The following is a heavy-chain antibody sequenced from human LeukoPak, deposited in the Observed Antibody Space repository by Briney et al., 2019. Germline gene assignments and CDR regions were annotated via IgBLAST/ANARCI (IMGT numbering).Heavy chain of an antibody. Sequence: GASVKVSCKASGYTFTGYYMHWVRQAPGQGLEWMGWINPNSGGTNYAQKFQGRVTMTRDTSISTAYMELSRLRSDDTAVYYCAREDYGDVFINWFDPWGQGTLVTVSS. D-gene: IGHD4-17*01. J-gene: IGHJ5*02. CDR1: GYTFTGYY. V-gene: IGHV1-2*02. CDR3: AREDYGDVFINWFDP. CDR2: INPNSGGT.